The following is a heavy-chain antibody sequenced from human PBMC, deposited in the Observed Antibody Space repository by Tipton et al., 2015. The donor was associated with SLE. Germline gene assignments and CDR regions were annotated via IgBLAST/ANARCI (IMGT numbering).Heavy chain of an antibody. Sequence: GSLRLSCTVSGGSISSSSYYWGWIRQSPGKGLEWIGSIYYSGSTYYNPSLKSRVTVSADTSKNQFSLKLSSVTAADTAVYYCARGDSYGGVFDSWGQGTLVTVSS. J-gene: IGHJ4*02. CDR2: IYYSGST. D-gene: IGHD5-18*01. V-gene: IGHV4-39*07. CDR1: GGSISSSSYY. CDR3: ARGDSYGGVFDS.